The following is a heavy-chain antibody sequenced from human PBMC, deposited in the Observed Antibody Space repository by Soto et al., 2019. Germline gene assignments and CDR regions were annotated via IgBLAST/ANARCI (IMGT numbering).Heavy chain of an antibody. Sequence: KPGGSLRLSCAASGFTFSSYSMNWVRQAPGKGLEWVSSISSSSYIYYADSVKGRFTISRDNAKNSLYLQMNSLRAEDTAVYFCARGVSYSSGWFSAPGYNWFDPWGQGTLVTVSS. CDR2: ISSSSYI. V-gene: IGHV3-21*01. J-gene: IGHJ5*02. CDR1: GFTFSSYS. CDR3: ARGVSYSSGWFSAPGYNWFDP. D-gene: IGHD6-19*01.